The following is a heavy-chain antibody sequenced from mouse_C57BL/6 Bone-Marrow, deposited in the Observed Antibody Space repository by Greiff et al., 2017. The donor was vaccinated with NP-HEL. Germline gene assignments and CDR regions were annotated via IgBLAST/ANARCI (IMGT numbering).Heavy chain of an antibody. CDR2: IDPENGDT. CDR1: GFNIKDDY. CDR3: TTALWLRRTGD. D-gene: IGHD2-2*01. Sequence: EVKLQESGAELVRPGASVKLSCTASGFNIKDDYMHWVKQRPEQGLEWIGWIDPENGDTEYASKFQGKATITADTSSNTAYLQLSSLTSEDTAVYYCTTALWLRRTGDWGQGTTLTVSS. J-gene: IGHJ2*01. V-gene: IGHV14-4*01.